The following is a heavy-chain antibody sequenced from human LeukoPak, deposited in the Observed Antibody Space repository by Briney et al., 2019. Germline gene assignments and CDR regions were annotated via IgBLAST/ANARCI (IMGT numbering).Heavy chain of an antibody. Sequence: PGGSLRLSCAVSGFTVSANYMSWVRQAPGKGLEWVSSISSSSSYIYYADSVKGRFTISRGNAKNSLYLQMNSLRAEDTAVYYCARDRDDSSGYYSDYWGQGTLVTVSS. D-gene: IGHD3-22*01. CDR1: GFTVSANY. J-gene: IGHJ4*02. CDR2: ISSSSSYI. CDR3: ARDRDDSSGYYSDY. V-gene: IGHV3-21*01.